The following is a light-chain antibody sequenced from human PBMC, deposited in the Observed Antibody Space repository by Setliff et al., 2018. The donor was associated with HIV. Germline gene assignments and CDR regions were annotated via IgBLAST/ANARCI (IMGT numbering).Light chain of an antibody. J-gene: IGLJ2*01. V-gene: IGLV3-21*04. Sequence: TQPPSVSVAPGKTARITCGGSNIGSKSVHWYQQKPGQAPVLVIYYDNDRPSGIPERFSGSNSGNTATLTISRVEAGDEADYYCQVWDSSSDHVVFGGGTKVTVL. CDR1: NIGSKS. CDR3: QVWDSSSDHVV. CDR2: YDN.